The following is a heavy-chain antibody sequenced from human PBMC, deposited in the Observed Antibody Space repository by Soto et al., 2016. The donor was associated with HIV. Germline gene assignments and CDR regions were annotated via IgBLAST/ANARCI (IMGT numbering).Heavy chain of an antibody. V-gene: IGHV1-18*01. CDR1: GYTFTSYA. D-gene: IGHD3-22*01. CDR2: INPYNDNT. Sequence: QVQLVQSGGEVKKPGASVKVSCKASGYTFTSYAISWVRQAPGQGLEWMGWINPYNDNTNFAQKVRGRVTMTTDTSTSTAYMELRSLRSDDTAVYYCARDYYDSSGFQRPYVMDVWAKGPRSPSP. J-gene: IGHJ6*02. CDR3: ARDYYDSSGFQRPYVMDV.